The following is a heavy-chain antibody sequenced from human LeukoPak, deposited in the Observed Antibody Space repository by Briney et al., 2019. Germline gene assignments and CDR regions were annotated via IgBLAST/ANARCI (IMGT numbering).Heavy chain of an antibody. CDR3: ARSEGFQDCSSTSCYWNY. Sequence: GESLKISCQGSGYSFTSYWIGWVRQMPGKGLEWMGIIYPGDSDTRYSPSFQGQVTISADKSISTAYLQWSSLKASNTAMYYCARSEGFQDCSSTSCYWNYWGQGTLVTVSS. V-gene: IGHV5-51*01. CDR2: IYPGDSDT. J-gene: IGHJ4*02. CDR1: GYSFTSYW. D-gene: IGHD2-2*01.